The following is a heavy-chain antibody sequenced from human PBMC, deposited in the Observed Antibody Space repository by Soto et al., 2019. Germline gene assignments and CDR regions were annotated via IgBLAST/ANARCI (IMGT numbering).Heavy chain of an antibody. CDR3: ARTDYGSGTFDS. CDR1: GYDFSAYW. Sequence: DVQLVQSGAEVKKPGESLRISCKGSGYDFSAYWINWVRQMPGKGLEWMGTIYPGDSDVRYRPSFQGQVTISDDKSNSIAYLQWSSLKAADTAIYYCARTDYGSGTFDSWGQGTLVTVSS. V-gene: IGHV5-51*03. CDR2: IYPGDSDV. J-gene: IGHJ4*02. D-gene: IGHD3-10*01.